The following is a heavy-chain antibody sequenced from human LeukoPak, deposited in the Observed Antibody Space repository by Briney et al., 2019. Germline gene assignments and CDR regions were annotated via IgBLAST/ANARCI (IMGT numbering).Heavy chain of an antibody. D-gene: IGHD1/OR15-1a*01. CDR2: INGDGSST. CDR1: GFTLSYYW. J-gene: IGHJ5*02. V-gene: IGHV3-74*01. Sequence: GGSLRLSCAASGFTLSYYWMHWVRQGPGKGLVWVSTINGDGSSTNYADSVKGRFTISRDNAKNTLYLEMSSLRVEDTAVYYCARDPRNKGFDPWGQGTLVTVSS. CDR3: ARDPRNKGFDP.